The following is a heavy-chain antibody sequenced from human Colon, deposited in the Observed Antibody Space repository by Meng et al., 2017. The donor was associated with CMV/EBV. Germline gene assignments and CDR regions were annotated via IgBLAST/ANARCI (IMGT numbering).Heavy chain of an antibody. Sequence: ASVKVSCKASGGTFSSYTISWVRQTAGQGLEWMGWINPGIGKTGFAQKFQGRITMTSNTSLSTVYMELSSLRSQDTAVYYCMRTRAASDWGQGTLVTVSS. CDR2: INPGIGKT. J-gene: IGHJ4*02. CDR3: MRTRAASD. V-gene: IGHV1-8*02. D-gene: IGHD6-25*01. CDR1: GGTFSSYT.